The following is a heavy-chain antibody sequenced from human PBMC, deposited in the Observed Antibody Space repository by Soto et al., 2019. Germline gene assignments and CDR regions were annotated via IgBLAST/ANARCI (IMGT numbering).Heavy chain of an antibody. D-gene: IGHD2-8*01. CDR1: GCCSSQFY. CDR3: ARGDHGPRRFYFDT. V-gene: IGHV4-59*01. Sequence: SGTLFPTIRVSGCCSSQFYWTWIRQPPVKVLEWIGYIYYNGGTSYNPSIGRRVNISADTSKTLFSLNLNFVTAAETAVYYCARGDHGPRRFYFDTWGQGTLVTVTS. CDR2: IYYNGGT. J-gene: IGHJ4*02.